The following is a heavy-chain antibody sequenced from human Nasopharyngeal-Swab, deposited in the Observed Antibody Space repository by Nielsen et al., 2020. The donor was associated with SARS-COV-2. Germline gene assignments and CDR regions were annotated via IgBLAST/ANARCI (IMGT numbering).Heavy chain of an antibody. CDR1: GYTFTSYG. Sequence: ASVKVSCKASGYTFTSYGISWVRQAPGQGPEWMGWISAYNGNTNYAQKLQGRVTMTTDTSTSTAYMELRSLRSDDTAVYYCARETTVTTLGLYYYYYGMDVWGQGTTVTVSS. CDR2: ISAYNGNT. CDR3: ARETTVTTLGLYYYYYGMDV. V-gene: IGHV1-18*01. J-gene: IGHJ6*02. D-gene: IGHD4-17*01.